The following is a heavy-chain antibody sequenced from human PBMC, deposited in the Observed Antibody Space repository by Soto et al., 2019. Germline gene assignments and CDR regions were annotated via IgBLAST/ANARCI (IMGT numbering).Heavy chain of an antibody. CDR3: AKRAFYGSGIPNYYGMDV. CDR1: GFTFSNYA. V-gene: IGHV3-23*01. Sequence: EVHLLESGGGLVQPGGSLRLSCAASGFTFSNYAMTWVRQAPGKGLEWVSVISGTGGGTNNAAAGKGRFTTSRDNSKNTLYLQMNSLGAEDTDVYYGAKRAFYGSGIPNYYGMDVWGQGTAVTVSS. CDR2: ISGTGGGT. J-gene: IGHJ6*02. D-gene: IGHD3-10*01.